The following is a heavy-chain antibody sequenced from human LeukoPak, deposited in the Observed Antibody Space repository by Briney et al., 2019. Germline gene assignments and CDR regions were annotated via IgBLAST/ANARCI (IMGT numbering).Heavy chain of an antibody. J-gene: IGHJ4*02. CDR1: GFTFSSYS. CDR2: ISSSSSYI. D-gene: IGHD2-2*01. V-gene: IGHV3-21*01. CDR3: ARDRKYCSSTSCYSDY. Sequence: GGSLRLSCAASGFTFSSYSMNWVRQAPGKGLEWVSSISSSSSYIYYADSVKGRFTISRDNAKNSLYLQMNSLRAEDTAVYYCARDRKYCSSTSCYSDYWGQGTLVTVSS.